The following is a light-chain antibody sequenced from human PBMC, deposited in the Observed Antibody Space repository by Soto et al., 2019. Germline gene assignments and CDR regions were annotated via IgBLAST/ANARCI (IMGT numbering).Light chain of an antibody. V-gene: IGKV1-5*01. CDR1: QMIARW. J-gene: IGKJ2*01. Sequence: IQMTQSPSTLSASVGDTVTLTCRSSQMIARWLAWYQQKPGTAPRLIIYDATSLQSGVPSRFSASASGTDFPLTSRSLHPDDFATYCCLQYNTFRHTFGQGTKLEI. CDR2: DAT. CDR3: LQYNTFRHT.